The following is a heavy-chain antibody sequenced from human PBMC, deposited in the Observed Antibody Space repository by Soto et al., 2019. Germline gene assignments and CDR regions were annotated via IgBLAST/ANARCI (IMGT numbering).Heavy chain of an antibody. CDR3: AGTPELTRIYYYYGMDV. D-gene: IGHD1-7*01. CDR2: IIHIFGTA. V-gene: IGHV1-69*12. J-gene: IGHJ6*02. CDR1: GGTFSSYA. Sequence: QVQLVQSGAEVKKPGSSMKVSCKASGGTFSSYAISWVRQAPGQGLEWMGGIIHIFGTANYAQKFQGRVTISADASTSTAYMERSSLRSEDTAVYYCAGTPELTRIYYYYGMDVWGQGTTVTVSS.